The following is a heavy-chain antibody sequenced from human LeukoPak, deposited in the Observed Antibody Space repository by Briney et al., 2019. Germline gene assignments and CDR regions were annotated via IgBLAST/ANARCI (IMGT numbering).Heavy chain of an antibody. CDR3: AKEGAAPGPDFDY. Sequence: PSETLSLTCTASGASIRQYYWSWIRQPAGKGLEWIGRIDPSGSTNYNPSLRSRVTMSIDTSKNQFALKLNSVTAADTAVYYCAKEGAAPGPDFDYWGQGTLVIVSS. V-gene: IGHV4-4*07. D-gene: IGHD6-13*01. CDR1: GASIRQYY. J-gene: IGHJ4*02. CDR2: IDPSGST.